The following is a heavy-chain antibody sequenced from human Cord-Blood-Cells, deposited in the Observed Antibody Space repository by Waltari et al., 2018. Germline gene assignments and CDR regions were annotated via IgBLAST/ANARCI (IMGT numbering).Heavy chain of an antibody. CDR3: ARGCYYYDSIGYAFDI. J-gene: IGHJ3*02. CDR2: IIPIFGTA. Sequence: QVQLVQSGAEVKKPGSSVKVSCKASGGTFSSYAISWVRQAPGQGLEWMGGIIPIFGTANYAHKFQGRVTITADESTSTAYMELSSLRSEDTAVYYCARGCYYYDSIGYAFDIWGQGTMVTVSS. V-gene: IGHV1-69*01. D-gene: IGHD3-22*01. CDR1: GGTFSSYA.